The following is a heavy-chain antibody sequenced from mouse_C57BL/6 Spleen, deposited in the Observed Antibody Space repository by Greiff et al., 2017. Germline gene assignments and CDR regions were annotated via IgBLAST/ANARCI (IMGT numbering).Heavy chain of an antibody. D-gene: IGHD1-1*01. CDR2: IYPRSGNT. CDR1: GYTFTSYG. V-gene: IGHV1-81*01. CDR3: ARSEVYYGSSYFDY. Sequence: QVQLKQSGAELARPGASVKLSCKASGYTFTSYGITWVKQRTGQGLEWIGEIYPRSGNTYYNEKFKGKATLTADKSSSTAYMELRSLTSEDSAVYFCARSEVYYGSSYFDYWGQGTTLTVSS. J-gene: IGHJ2*01.